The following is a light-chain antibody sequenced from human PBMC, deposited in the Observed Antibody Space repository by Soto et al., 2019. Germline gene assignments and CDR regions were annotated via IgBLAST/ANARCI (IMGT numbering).Light chain of an antibody. V-gene: IGKV3-20*01. CDR3: QQYGDSPLT. J-gene: IGKJ1*01. CDR1: QSVSNSQ. Sequence: EIVLTQSPGTLSLSPGEGATLSCRASQSVSNSQLAWYQQKPGQAPRLLIFGASSRATGIPDRFSGSGSRTDFTLTISRLEPEDFAVYYCQQYGDSPLTFGQGTKVDI. CDR2: GAS.